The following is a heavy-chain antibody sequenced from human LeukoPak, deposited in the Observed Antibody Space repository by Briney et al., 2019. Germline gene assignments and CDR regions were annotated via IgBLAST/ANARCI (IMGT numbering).Heavy chain of an antibody. J-gene: IGHJ4*02. CDR3: AKAPSYSGSPYYFDY. CDR1: GFTFSSYA. Sequence: GGSLRLSCAASGFTFSSYAMSWVRQAPGKGLEWVSAISGSGSSTYYADSVKGRFTISRDNSKNTLYLQMNSLRAEDTALYYCAKAPSYSGSPYYFDYWGQGTLVTVSS. D-gene: IGHD1-26*01. CDR2: ISGSGSST. V-gene: IGHV3-23*01.